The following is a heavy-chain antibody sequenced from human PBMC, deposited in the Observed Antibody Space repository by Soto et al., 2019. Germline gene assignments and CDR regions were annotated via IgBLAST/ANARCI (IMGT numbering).Heavy chain of an antibody. J-gene: IGHJ6*02. CDR3: ARDHGYSSGWYPDSYYYGMDV. CDR2: IYYSGST. D-gene: IGHD6-19*01. Sequence: SETLSLTCTVSGGSISSGGYYWSWIRQHPGKGLEWIGYIYYSGSTYYNPSLKSRVTISVDTSKNQFSLKLSSVTAADTAVYYCARDHGYSSGWYPDSYYYGMDVWGQGTTVTV. CDR1: GGSISSGGYY. V-gene: IGHV4-31*03.